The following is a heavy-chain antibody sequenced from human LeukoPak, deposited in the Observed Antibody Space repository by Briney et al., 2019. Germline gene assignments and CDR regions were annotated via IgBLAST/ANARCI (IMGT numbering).Heavy chain of an antibody. V-gene: IGHV4-61*09. CDR3: AREGYDAFDI. CDR2: IYTSGST. J-gene: IGHJ3*02. Sequence: SQTLSPTCTVSGGSISSGSYYWSWIRQPAGKGLEWIGYIYTSGSTNYNPSLKSRVTMSVDTSKNQFSLKLSSVTAADTAVYYCAREGYDAFDIWGQGTMVTVSS. D-gene: IGHD6-13*01. CDR1: GGSISSGSYY.